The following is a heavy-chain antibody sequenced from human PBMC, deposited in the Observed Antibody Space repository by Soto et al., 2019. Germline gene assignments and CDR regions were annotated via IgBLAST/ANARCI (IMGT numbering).Heavy chain of an antibody. Sequence: GGSLRLSCAASGFTFSTYWMTWVRQAPGKGLEWVANMNQGGSERYYVDSVKGRFTISRDNAKNSLYLQMNSLRAEDTAVYYCATMRGYPNYSYYYMDVWGEGTTVTVSS. D-gene: IGHD3-3*01. V-gene: IGHV3-7*01. CDR3: ATMRGYPNYSYYYMDV. CDR1: GFTFSTYW. J-gene: IGHJ6*03. CDR2: MNQGGSER.